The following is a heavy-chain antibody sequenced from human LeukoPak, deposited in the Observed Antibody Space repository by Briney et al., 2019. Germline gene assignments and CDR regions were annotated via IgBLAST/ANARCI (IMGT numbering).Heavy chain of an antibody. V-gene: IGHV3-21*01. CDR1: GFTFSSYS. J-gene: IGHJ4*02. CDR3: ARDTSYYYDSSGYSIYYFDY. Sequence: GGSLRLSCAASGFTFSSYSMNWVRQAPGKGLEWVSSISSSSSYIYYADSVKGRFTISRDNAKNSLYLQMNSLRAEDTAVYYCARDTSYYYDSSGYSIYYFDYWGQGNLVTVSS. D-gene: IGHD3-22*01. CDR2: ISSSSSYI.